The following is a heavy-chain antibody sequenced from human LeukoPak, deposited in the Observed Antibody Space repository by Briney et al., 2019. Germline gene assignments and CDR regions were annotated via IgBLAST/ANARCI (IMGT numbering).Heavy chain of an antibody. CDR3: ARDLNQWLVTPLFDY. J-gene: IGHJ4*02. CDR2: ISSSSSTI. V-gene: IGHV3-48*04. D-gene: IGHD6-19*01. CDR1: GFTFSSYS. Sequence: PGGSLRLSCAASGFTFSSYSMNWVRQAPGKGLEWVSYISSSSSTIYYADSVKGRFTISRDNAKNSLYLQMNSLRAEDTAVYYCARDLNQWLVTPLFDYWGQGTLVTVSS.